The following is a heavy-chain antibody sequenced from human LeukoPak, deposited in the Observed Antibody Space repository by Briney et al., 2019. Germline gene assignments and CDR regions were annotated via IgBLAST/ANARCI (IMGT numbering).Heavy chain of an antibody. Sequence: GRSLRLSCAASGFTFSSYGMHWVRQAPGKGLEWVAVIWYDGSNKYYADSVKGRFTISRDNSKNTLYLQMNSLRAEDTAVYYCAKDLSGSFDYWGQGTLVTVSS. J-gene: IGHJ4*02. V-gene: IGHV3-33*06. CDR2: IWYDGSNK. CDR3: AKDLSGSFDY. D-gene: IGHD2/OR15-2a*01. CDR1: GFTFSSYG.